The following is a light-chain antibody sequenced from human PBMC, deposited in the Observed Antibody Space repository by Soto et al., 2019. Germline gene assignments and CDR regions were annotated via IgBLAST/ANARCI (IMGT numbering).Light chain of an antibody. J-gene: IGLJ1*01. CDR3: SSYTSSSTLEV. CDR2: EVS. Sequence: QSALTQPASVSGSPGQSITISCTGSSTDIGGYDYVSWYQQYPGKAPKLMIFEVSKRPSRISNRFSGSKSGNTASLTISGLRAEDEADYYCSSYTSSSTLEVFGTGTKVTVL. V-gene: IGLV2-14*01. CDR1: STDIGGYDY.